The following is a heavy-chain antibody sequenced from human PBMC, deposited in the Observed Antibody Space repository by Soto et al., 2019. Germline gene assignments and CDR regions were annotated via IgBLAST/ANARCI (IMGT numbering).Heavy chain of an antibody. CDR1: GGSISSGDYY. Sequence: SETLSLTCTVSGGSISSGDYYWSWIRQPPGKGLEWIGYIYYSGSTYYNPSLKSRVTISVDTSKNQFSLKLSSVTAADTAVYYCAREIAARIFNWFDPWGQGTLVTV. J-gene: IGHJ5*02. D-gene: IGHD6-6*01. V-gene: IGHV4-30-4*01. CDR2: IYYSGST. CDR3: AREIAARIFNWFDP.